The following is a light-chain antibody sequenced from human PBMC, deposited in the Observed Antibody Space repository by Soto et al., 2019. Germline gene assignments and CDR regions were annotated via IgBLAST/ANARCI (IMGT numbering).Light chain of an antibody. CDR1: QSVSSSY. CDR2: GAS. Sequence: EIVLTQSPGTLSLSPGERATLSCRASQSVSSSYLAWYQQKPGQAPRLLVYGASSRATGIPDRFSGSGSGTDFTLTISRLEPEDFAVYYCQQYCSSRRTCGQGTKVEIK. V-gene: IGKV3-20*01. CDR3: QQYCSSRRT. J-gene: IGKJ1*01.